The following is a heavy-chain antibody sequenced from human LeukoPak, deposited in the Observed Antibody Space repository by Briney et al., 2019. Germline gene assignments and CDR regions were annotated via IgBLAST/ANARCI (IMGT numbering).Heavy chain of an antibody. CDR3: VKEVFYSSSWVGDY. D-gene: IGHD6-13*01. J-gene: IGHJ4*02. CDR1: GFTFSRHA. Sequence: GGSLRLSCSGSGFTFSRHAMHWARQAPGKGLEYVSAISSNGGSTHYADSVKGRFSISRDNYKHTLYLQMSSLRAEDTAVYYCVKEVFYSSSWVGDYWGQGTLVTVSS. CDR2: ISSNGGST. V-gene: IGHV3-64D*09.